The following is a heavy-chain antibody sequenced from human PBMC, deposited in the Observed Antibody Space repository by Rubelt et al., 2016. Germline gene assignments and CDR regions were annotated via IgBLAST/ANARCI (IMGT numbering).Heavy chain of an antibody. CDR1: GFIFSKYW. J-gene: IGHJ4*01. CDR2: IKRDGTTK. V-gene: IGHV3-7*03. Sequence: GLVQPGGSLRICCAGSGFIFSKYWMSWVRQAPGKGLEWVAHIKRDGTTKYYVDSVKGRFTISRANDKSSVCLQMNSLRVEDTAVYYCTRDLQGSKAYGVEYWGQGNLVTVSS. CDR3: TRDLQGSKAYGVEY. D-gene: IGHD4-17*01.